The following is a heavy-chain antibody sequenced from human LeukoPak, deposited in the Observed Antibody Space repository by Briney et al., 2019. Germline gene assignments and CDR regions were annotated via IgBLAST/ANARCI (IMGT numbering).Heavy chain of an antibody. CDR3: AKEGTPQVSTWYDL. D-gene: IGHD3-10*01. Sequence: GGSLRLSCAASGVTLSPYGMHWVRQAPGKGLERVAVISYEGGTQHYADSVKGRFIISRDNPRTTLYLQMNILRTEDTAVYYCAKEGTPQVSTWYDLWGQGTQVIVSS. CDR2: ISYEGGTQ. V-gene: IGHV3-30*18. J-gene: IGHJ5*02. CDR1: GVTLSPYG.